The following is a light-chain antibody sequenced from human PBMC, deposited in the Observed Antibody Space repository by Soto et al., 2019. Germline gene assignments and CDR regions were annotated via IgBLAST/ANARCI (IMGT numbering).Light chain of an antibody. CDR1: QSFRGL. J-gene: IGKJ1*01. Sequence: PGERATLSCRASQSFRGLLAWYQQKPGQAPRLLIYDAYNRATGIPPRFSGSGSGTDFTLTISRMEPEDFAVYCCQQYGSSPRTFGQGTKVDIK. V-gene: IGKV3-20*01. CDR2: DAY. CDR3: QQYGSSPRT.